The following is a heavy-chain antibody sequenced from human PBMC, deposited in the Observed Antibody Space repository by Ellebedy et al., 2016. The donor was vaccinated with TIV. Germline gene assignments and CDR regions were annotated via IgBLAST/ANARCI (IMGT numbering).Heavy chain of an antibody. Sequence: AASVKVSCKASGYTFSNYYMHWVRQAPGQGLEWMGIINPSDDTKSYAQNFQGRVTVTRETSTSTVYMELSSLRSEDTAVYYCARCRGYSFDVCDVWGQGTMVTVSS. CDR2: INPSDDTK. J-gene: IGHJ3*01. D-gene: IGHD5-18*01. CDR1: GYTFSNYY. CDR3: ARCRGYSFDVCDV. V-gene: IGHV1-46*01.